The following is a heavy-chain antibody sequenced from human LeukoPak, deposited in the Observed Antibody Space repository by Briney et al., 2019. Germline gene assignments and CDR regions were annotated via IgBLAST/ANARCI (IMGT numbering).Heavy chain of an antibody. CDR2: INHSGIT. Sequence: SGTLSLTCAVSGGSISSSNWWSWVRQPTGKGLEWIGEINHSGITNYNPSLKSRVTISVDNSKNQLSLKLSSVTAADTAVYYCARVVVLIRGYGFDIWGQGTMVSVSS. D-gene: IGHD3-22*01. CDR1: GGSISSSNW. J-gene: IGHJ3*02. CDR3: ARVVVLIRGYGFDI. V-gene: IGHV4-4*02.